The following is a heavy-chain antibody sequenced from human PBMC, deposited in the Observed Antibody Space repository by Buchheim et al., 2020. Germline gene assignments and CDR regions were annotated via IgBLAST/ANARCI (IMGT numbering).Heavy chain of an antibody. V-gene: IGHV3-15*01. J-gene: IGHJ4*02. CDR1: GFTFSNAW. CDR2: IKRKTDGGTT. CDR3: TTDPCGIQLWLGCGSIDY. D-gene: IGHD5-18*01. Sequence: EVQLVESGGGLVKPGGSLRLSCAASGFTFSNAWMSWVRQAPGKGLEWVGRIKRKTDGGTTDYAAPVKGRFTISSDDSKNTLYLQMNSLKTEDTAVYYCTTDPCGIQLWLGCGSIDYWGQGTL.